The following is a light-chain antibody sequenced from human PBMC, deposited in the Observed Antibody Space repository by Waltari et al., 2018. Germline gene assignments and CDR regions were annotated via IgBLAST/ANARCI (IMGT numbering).Light chain of an antibody. CDR1: SGHINNV. CDR3: QTGGHGTWV. J-gene: IGLJ3*02. V-gene: IGLV4-69*01. CDR2: VNSDGSH. Sequence: QLVLTQSPSASASLGASVKLTCTLSSGHINNVIAWLQQRPEKGPRYLMKVNSDGSHNKGDGIPDRFSGSGSGAERYLSISSLQSEDEADYIRQTGGHGTWVFGGGTKLTVL.